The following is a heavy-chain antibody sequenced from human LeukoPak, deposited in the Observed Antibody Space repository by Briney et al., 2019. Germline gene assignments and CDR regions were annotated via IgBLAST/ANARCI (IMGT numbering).Heavy chain of an antibody. Sequence: PSETLSLTCTVSGDSIRSYYWNWVRQPPGKSLEWIGFTHYSGSIFYNPSLKSRVSTSVDTSKNQFSLKLSSVTAVDTAVFYCARRPVEYTSSDHAFDIWGQGTMVTVSS. CDR3: ARRPVEYTSSDHAFDI. CDR1: GDSIRSYY. V-gene: IGHV4-59*01. D-gene: IGHD6-6*01. J-gene: IGHJ3*02. CDR2: THYSGSI.